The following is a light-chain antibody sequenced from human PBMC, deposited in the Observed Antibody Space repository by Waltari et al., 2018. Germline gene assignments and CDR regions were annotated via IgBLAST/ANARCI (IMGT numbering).Light chain of an antibody. CDR1: QSVRSS. V-gene: IGKV3D-15*01. J-gene: IGKJ2*01. CDR2: GAS. Sequence: EVVMTQSPATLAVSPGERATLSCRASQSVRSSLAWYQQKPGQAPRLLLYGASTRATGIPDRFSGSGSGTEFTLTIRSLQSEDFAIYYCQQYNNWPPYTFGQGTKLEIK. CDR3: QQYNNWPPYT.